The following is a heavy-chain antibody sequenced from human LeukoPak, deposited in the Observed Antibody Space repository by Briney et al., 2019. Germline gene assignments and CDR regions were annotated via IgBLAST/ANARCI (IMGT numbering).Heavy chain of an antibody. CDR3: ARRYSSSTWHYYYYYMDV. CDR2: ISPNSGGT. Sequence: GASVKVSCKASGYTFTGYYMHWVRQAPGLGLEWMGWISPNSGGTNYAQKLQGRVTMTTDTSTSTAYMELRSLRSDDTAVYYCARRYSSSTWHYYYYYMDVWGKGTTVTVSS. J-gene: IGHJ6*03. CDR1: GYTFTGYY. V-gene: IGHV1-2*02. D-gene: IGHD6-6*01.